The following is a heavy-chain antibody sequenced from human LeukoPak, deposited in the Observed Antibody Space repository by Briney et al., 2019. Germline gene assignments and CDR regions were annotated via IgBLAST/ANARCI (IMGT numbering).Heavy chain of an antibody. D-gene: IGHD6-13*01. CDR3: AAPATPYSSSWYLMDV. J-gene: IGHJ6*02. Sequence: ASVKVSCKASGYTFTGYYMHWVRQAPGQGLEWMGWINPNSGGTNYAQKFQGRVTMTRGTSISTAYMELSRLSSDDTAVYYCAAPATPYSSSWYLMDVWGQGTTVTVSS. V-gene: IGHV1-2*02. CDR2: INPNSGGT. CDR1: GYTFTGYY.